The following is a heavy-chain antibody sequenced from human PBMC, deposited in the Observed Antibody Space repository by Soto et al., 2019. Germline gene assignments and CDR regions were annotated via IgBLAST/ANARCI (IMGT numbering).Heavy chain of an antibody. J-gene: IGHJ4*02. D-gene: IGHD2-21*02. CDR3: ASGANCGGGCYSRFDY. CDR2: IIPIFGTA. V-gene: IGHV1-69*13. CDR1: GGTFSSYA. Sequence: SSVKVSCKASGGTFSSYAISWVRQAPGQGLEWMGGIIPIFGTANYAQKFQGRVTITADESTSTAYMELSSLRSEDTAVYYCASGANCGGGCYSRFDYWGQGTLVTVSS.